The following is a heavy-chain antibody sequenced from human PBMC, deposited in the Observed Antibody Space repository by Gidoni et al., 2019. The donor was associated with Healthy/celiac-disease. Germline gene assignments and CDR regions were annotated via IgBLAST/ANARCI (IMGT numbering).Heavy chain of an antibody. V-gene: IGHV3-53*01. CDR2: IYSGGST. J-gene: IGHJ4*02. CDR3: ARDYAGHYFDY. D-gene: IGHD3-10*01. Sequence: RQAPGKGLEWVSVIYSGGSTYYADSVKGRFTISRDNSKNTLYLQMNSLRAEDTAVYYCARDYAGHYFDYWGQGTLVTVSS.